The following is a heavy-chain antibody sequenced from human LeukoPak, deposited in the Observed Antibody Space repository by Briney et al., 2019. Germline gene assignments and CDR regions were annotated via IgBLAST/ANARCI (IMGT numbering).Heavy chain of an antibody. CDR2: VSPDGSHE. CDR3: VGARNSAWHTFDY. D-gene: IGHD6-19*01. Sequence: PGGSLRLSCAASGFTFRNYAMHWVRQAPGRGLEWVAVVSPDGSHELYSDSVGGRFSISRDNSKNTLSLQLNSLRGDDTSIYHRVGARNSAWHTFDYWGQGNLVTVSS. V-gene: IGHV3-30*01. CDR1: GFTFRNYA. J-gene: IGHJ4*02.